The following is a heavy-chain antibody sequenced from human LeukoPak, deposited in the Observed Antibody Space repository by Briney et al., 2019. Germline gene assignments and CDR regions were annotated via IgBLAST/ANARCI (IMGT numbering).Heavy chain of an antibody. CDR2: IYYSGST. CDR1: GGSISSSSYY. J-gene: IGHJ4*02. Sequence: SETLSLTCTVSGGSISSSSYYWGWIRQPPGKGLEWIGSIYYSGSTYYNPSLKSRVTISVDTSKNQFSLKLSFVTAADTAVYYCARQFNVWGSYRYSGFDYWGQGTLVTVSS. CDR3: ARQFNVWGSYRYSGFDY. D-gene: IGHD3-16*02. V-gene: IGHV4-39*01.